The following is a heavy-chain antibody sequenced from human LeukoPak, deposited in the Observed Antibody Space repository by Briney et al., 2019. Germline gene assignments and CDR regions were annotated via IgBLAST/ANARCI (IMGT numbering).Heavy chain of an antibody. CDR3: ARHSSSVYYFGY. D-gene: IGHD3-22*01. J-gene: IGHJ4*02. V-gene: IGHV4-4*09. Sequence: SETLSLTCTVSGGSISSYYWSWIRQPPGKGLEWIGYIYTSGSTNYNPSLKSRVTISVDTSKNQFSLKLSSVTAADTAVYYCARHSSSVYYFGYWGQGPLVTVS. CDR1: GGSISSYY. CDR2: IYTSGST.